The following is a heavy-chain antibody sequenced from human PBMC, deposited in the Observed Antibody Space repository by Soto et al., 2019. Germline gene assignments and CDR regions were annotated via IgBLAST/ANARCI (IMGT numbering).Heavy chain of an antibody. V-gene: IGHV3-33*01. CDR2: IWYDGSNK. D-gene: IGHD1-26*01. CDR3: ARGGGSYREPGYYYGMDV. J-gene: IGHJ6*02. CDR1: GFTFSSYG. Sequence: GGSLRLSCAASGFTFSSYGMHWVRQAPGKGLEWVAVIWYDGSNKYYADSVKGRFTISRDNSKNTLYLQMNSLRAEDTAVYYCARGGGSYREPGYYYGMDVWGQGTTVTVSS.